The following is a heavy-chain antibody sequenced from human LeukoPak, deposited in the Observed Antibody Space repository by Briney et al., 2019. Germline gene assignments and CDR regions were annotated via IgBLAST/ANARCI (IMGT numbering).Heavy chain of an antibody. D-gene: IGHD4-11*01. CDR3: ARPHTVLYNWFNP. CDR1: GYTFTGYY. CDR2: INPNSGGT. Sequence: ASVKVSCKASGYTFTGYYMHWVRQAPGQGLEWMGRINPNSGGTNYAQKFQGRVTMTRDTSISTAYMELSRLRSDDTAVYYCARPHTVLYNWFNPWGQGTLVTVSS. V-gene: IGHV1-2*06. J-gene: IGHJ5*02.